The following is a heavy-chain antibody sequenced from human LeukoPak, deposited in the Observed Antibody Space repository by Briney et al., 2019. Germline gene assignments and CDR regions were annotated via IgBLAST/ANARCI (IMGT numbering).Heavy chain of an antibody. Sequence: PGRSLRLSCAASGFTFSSYAMHWVRQAPGKGLEWVAVISYDGSNKYYADSVKGRFTISRDNSKNTLYLQMNSLRAEDTAVYYCARGGTMVRGVIGDYWGQGTLVTVSS. CDR1: GFTFSSYA. CDR2: ISYDGSNK. CDR3: ARGGTMVRGVIGDY. J-gene: IGHJ4*02. V-gene: IGHV3-30*04. D-gene: IGHD3-10*01.